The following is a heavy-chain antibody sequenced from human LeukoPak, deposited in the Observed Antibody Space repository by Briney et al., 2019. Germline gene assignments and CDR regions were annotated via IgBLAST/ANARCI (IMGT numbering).Heavy chain of an antibody. J-gene: IGHJ4*02. V-gene: IGHV4-61*08. CDR1: GGSISSGDYY. D-gene: IGHD3-22*01. Sequence: SETLSLTCTVSGGSISSGDYYWSWIRQPPGKGLEWIGYIYYSGSTNYNPSPKSRVTISVDTSKNQFSLKLSSVTAADTAVYYCARDSYYDSSGYQFDYWGQGTLVTVSS. CDR3: ARDSYYDSSGYQFDY. CDR2: IYYSGST.